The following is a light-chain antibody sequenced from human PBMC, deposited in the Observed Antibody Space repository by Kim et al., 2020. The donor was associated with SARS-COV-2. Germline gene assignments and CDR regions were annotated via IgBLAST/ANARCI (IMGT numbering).Light chain of an antibody. Sequence: SATINCKSSQSVLYNSNNKNYLAWYQQKPGQAPQLLIYWASTRESGVPDRFSGSGSGTDFTLTISSLQAEDVAVYYCQQYYGTPYTFGQGTKLEI. V-gene: IGKV4-1*01. CDR3: QQYYGTPYT. CDR1: QSVLYNSNNKNY. J-gene: IGKJ2*01. CDR2: WAS.